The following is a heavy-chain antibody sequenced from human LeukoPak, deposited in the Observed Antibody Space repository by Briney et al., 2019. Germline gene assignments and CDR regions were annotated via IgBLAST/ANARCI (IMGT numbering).Heavy chain of an antibody. Sequence: ASVKVSCKASGYTFTSYGISWVRQAPGQGLEWMGWISAYNGNTNYAQKLQGRVTMTTDTSTSTAYMELRSLRSDDTAVYYCARVYYYDSSGYFQHWGQGTLVTVSS. D-gene: IGHD3-22*01. CDR1: GYTFTSYG. V-gene: IGHV1-18*01. CDR2: ISAYNGNT. J-gene: IGHJ1*01. CDR3: ARVYYYDSSGYFQH.